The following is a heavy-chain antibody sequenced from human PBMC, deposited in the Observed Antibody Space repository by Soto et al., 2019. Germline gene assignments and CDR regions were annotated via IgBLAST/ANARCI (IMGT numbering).Heavy chain of an antibody. Sequence: QLHLVQSGAVVKKPGASVTVSCSASGYPVTAYYMHWVRQAPGRGLEWMGGINPATGAAKYTQTFKGRVTMPRDTSPGKVFMEPGGLTSEDTAFFYFARGGGVGVAGSAAFDMWGQGTLVTVSS. D-gene: IGHD3-3*01. CDR1: GYPVTAYY. CDR3: ARGGGVGVAGSAAFDM. CDR2: INPATGAA. J-gene: IGHJ3*02. V-gene: IGHV1-2*02.